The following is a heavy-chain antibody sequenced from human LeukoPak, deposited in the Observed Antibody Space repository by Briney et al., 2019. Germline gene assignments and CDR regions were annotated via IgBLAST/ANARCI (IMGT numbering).Heavy chain of an antibody. CDR3: ARELTYYYDSSGYYRRDAFDI. Sequence: GASVKVSCKTSGYSENFYGITWVRQVAGQGLEWMGWISAQHGQTEYAPNSQDRVTMTTDTSTSTAYMELRSLRSDDTAVYYCARELTYYYDSSGYYRRDAFDIWGQGTMVTVSS. V-gene: IGHV1-18*01. J-gene: IGHJ3*02. CDR1: GYSENFYG. CDR2: ISAQHGQT. D-gene: IGHD3-22*01.